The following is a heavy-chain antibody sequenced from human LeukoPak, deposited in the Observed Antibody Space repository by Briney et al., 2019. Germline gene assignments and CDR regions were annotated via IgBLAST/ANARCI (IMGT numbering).Heavy chain of an antibody. J-gene: IGHJ6*04. D-gene: IGHD1-14*01. CDR3: ARSPGFPFGQMDV. V-gene: IGHV3-30-3*01. CDR1: GFTFRDYP. Sequence: GGSLRLSCAASGFTFRDYPMYWVRQAPRKGLGGVAVISYDASNDFYGDSVRGRFTISRDNAKNTVFLQMDSLKPEDTAVYYCARSPGFPFGQMDVWGKGTMVIVSS. CDR2: ISYDASND.